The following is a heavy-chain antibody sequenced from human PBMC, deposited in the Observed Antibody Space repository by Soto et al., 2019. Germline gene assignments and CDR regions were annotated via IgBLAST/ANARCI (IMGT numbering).Heavy chain of an antibody. D-gene: IGHD3-10*01. Sequence: EVQLLESGGGLVQPGGSLRLSCAASGFTFSSYAMSWVRQAPGKGLEWVSAIGVGGGITYYADSVKGRFTISRDNSKNALYLQLNSLRAEDTAVYHCVLWPPYYFDYWGQGTLVTVSS. CDR2: IGVGGGIT. J-gene: IGHJ4*02. CDR1: GFTFSSYA. CDR3: VLWPPYYFDY. V-gene: IGHV3-23*01.